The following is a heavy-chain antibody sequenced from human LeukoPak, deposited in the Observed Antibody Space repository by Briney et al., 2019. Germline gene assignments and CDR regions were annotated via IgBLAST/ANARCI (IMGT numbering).Heavy chain of an antibody. CDR2: IYYSGST. V-gene: IGHV4-39*07. CDR1: GGSISSSNYY. Sequence: SETLSLTCTVSGGSISSSNYYWGWIRQPPGKGLEWIGSIYYSGSTYYNPSLKSRVTISVDTSKNQFSLKLSSVTAADTAVYYCASLALGYGYWGQGTLVTVSS. D-gene: IGHD1-1*01. CDR3: ASLALGYGY. J-gene: IGHJ4*02.